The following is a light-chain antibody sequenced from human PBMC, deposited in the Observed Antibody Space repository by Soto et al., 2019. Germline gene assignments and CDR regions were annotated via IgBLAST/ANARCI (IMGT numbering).Light chain of an antibody. CDR2: DAS. J-gene: IGKJ1*01. V-gene: IGKV1-5*01. CDR3: QQYNSYSRT. Sequence: DIQMTQSPSTLSASVGDRVTITCRASQTINSWLAWFRQRPGKPPQLLIHDASSLESGVPSRFSGSGFGTDFTLTISSLQPDDFATYYCQQYNSYSRTFGQGTKVDIK. CDR1: QTINSW.